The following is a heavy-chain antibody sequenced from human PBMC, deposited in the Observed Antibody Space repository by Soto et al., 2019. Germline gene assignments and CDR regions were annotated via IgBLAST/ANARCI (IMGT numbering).Heavy chain of an antibody. D-gene: IGHD2-8*01. CDR1: VYSFTDYH. J-gene: IGHJ6*02. V-gene: IGHV1-2*04. CDR2: INPKSGGT. Sequence: XSVKVSCKASVYSFTDYHIHWVRQAPGQGLEWLGRINPKSGGTSTAQKFQGWVTMTRDRSISTVYMELTRLRSDDTAVYFCARGHSTDCSNGVCSFFYNHEMDVWGQGTTVTVSS. CDR3: ARGHSTDCSNGVCSFFYNHEMDV.